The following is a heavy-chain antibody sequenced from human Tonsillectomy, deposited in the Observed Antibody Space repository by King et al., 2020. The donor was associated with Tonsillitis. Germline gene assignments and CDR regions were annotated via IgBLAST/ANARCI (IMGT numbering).Heavy chain of an antibody. D-gene: IGHD2-2*01. V-gene: IGHV3-74*01. Sequence: VQLVESGGGLVQPGGSLRLSCEVSGFTFSSYWMHWVRQAPGKGLVWVSHINTDGSSTNYADSVKGRFTISRDNAKNTLYLQMNSLRAEDTAVYYCARDVPVPAAILYYGGQGTLVTVSS. CDR2: INTDGSST. CDR1: GFTFSSYW. CDR3: ARDVPVPAAILYY. J-gene: IGHJ4*02.